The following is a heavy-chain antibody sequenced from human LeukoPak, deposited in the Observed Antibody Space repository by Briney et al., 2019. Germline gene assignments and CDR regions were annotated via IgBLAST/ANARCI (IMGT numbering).Heavy chain of an antibody. J-gene: IGHJ4*02. CDR3: ARDSERGAYYFDY. CDR1: GDSISSNSAA. Sequence: SQTLSLTCALSGDSISSNSAAWSWIRQSPTRGLEWLGRTYYRSKLYNDYAVSVKSRITINPGTYKNQFSLQLNSVTPEDTAVYYCARDSERGAYYFDYWGQGTLVTVSS. D-gene: IGHD3-10*01. V-gene: IGHV6-1*01. CDR2: TYYRSKLYN.